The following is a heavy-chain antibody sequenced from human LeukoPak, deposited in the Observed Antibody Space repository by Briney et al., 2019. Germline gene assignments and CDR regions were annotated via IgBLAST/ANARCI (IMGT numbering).Heavy chain of an antibody. J-gene: IGHJ4*02. Sequence: PGGSLRLSCTASGFTFSNAWMAWVRHAPGKGLEWVGLIKSKSDGGTPAYAAPVKGRFTLSRDDSKNTLYLQINSPKTEDTAVYYCALIAATASFDSWGQGTLVTVSS. V-gene: IGHV3-15*01. CDR3: ALIAATASFDS. D-gene: IGHD6-13*01. CDR2: IKSKSDGGTP. CDR1: GFTFSNAW.